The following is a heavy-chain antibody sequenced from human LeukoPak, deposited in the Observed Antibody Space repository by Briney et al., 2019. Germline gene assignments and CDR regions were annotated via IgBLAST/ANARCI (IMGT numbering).Heavy chain of an antibody. CDR3: ARKGGVRPSDAFDI. Sequence: PGGSLRLSCAASGFTFSSYWMSWVRQAPGKGLEWVASIKQDGSEKYYVDSVKGRFTISRDNAKNSLLLQMNSLRAEDTAVYYCARKGGVRPSDAFDIWGQGTMVTVSS. CDR1: GFTFSSYW. J-gene: IGHJ3*02. CDR2: IKQDGSEK. V-gene: IGHV3-7*01. D-gene: IGHD3-16*01.